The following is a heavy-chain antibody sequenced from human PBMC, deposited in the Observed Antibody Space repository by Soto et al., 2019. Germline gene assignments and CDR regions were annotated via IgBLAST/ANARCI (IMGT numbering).Heavy chain of an antibody. CDR2: INCGGGGT. CDR1: GYTFTNYY. CDR3: VREFSGGYFDY. Sequence: QVQLVQSGAEVKKPGASVRVSCKASGYTFTNYYMHWVRQAPGQGLEWVGIINCGGGGTNYAQKCQARVIMTRDTSTNTVYMDLSSLRSEDTAVYYCVREFSGGYFDYWGQGILVTVST. J-gene: IGHJ4*02. V-gene: IGHV1-46*01. D-gene: IGHD3-10*01.